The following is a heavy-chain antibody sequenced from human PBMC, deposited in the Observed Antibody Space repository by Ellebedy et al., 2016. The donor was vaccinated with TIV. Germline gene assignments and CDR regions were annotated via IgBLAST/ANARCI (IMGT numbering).Heavy chain of an antibody. CDR3: ARDPVGVGPAFDV. CDR2: ITESGGNT. CDR1: GFTSSDYF. V-gene: IGHV3-23*01. Sequence: PGGSLRLSCAASGFTSSDYFMSWVRQAPGKGLEWVSSITESGGNTYYADSVKGRFTISRDNSKDTLFLQMNSLRSEDTAIYFCARDPVGVGPAFDVWGQGTMVTVSS. J-gene: IGHJ3*01. D-gene: IGHD4-23*01.